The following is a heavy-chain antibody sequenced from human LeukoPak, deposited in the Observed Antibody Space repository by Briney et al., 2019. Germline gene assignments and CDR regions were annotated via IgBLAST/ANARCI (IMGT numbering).Heavy chain of an antibody. Sequence: PGGSLRLSCAASGFTFSSHAMHWVRQAPGKGLEWVAVISYDGSNKYYADSVKGRFTISRDNSKNTLYLQMNSLRAEDTAVYYCAREGYYYDSSGYSYYYYGMDVWGQGTTVTVSS. J-gene: IGHJ6*02. V-gene: IGHV3-30*04. D-gene: IGHD3-22*01. CDR2: ISYDGSNK. CDR3: AREGYYYDSSGYSYYYYGMDV. CDR1: GFTFSSHA.